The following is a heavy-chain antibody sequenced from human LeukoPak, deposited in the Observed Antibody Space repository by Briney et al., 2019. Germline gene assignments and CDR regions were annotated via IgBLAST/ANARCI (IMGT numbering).Heavy chain of an antibody. J-gene: IGHJ4*02. Sequence: PSETLSLTCTVSGGSISSYYWSWIRQPPGKGLEWIGYIYYSGSTNYNPPLKSRVTISVDTSKNQFSLKLSSVTAADTAVYYCARGHSSGWYFDYWGQGTLVTVSS. CDR3: ARGHSSGWYFDY. CDR2: IYYSGST. D-gene: IGHD6-19*01. V-gene: IGHV4-59*01. CDR1: GGSISSYY.